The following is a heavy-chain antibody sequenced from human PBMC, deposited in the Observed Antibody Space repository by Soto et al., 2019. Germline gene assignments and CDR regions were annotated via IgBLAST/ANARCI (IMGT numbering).Heavy chain of an antibody. J-gene: IGHJ4*01. D-gene: IGHD1-26*01. CDR1: GLTVSSNY. CDR2: IYSGGST. CDR3: AGVYSWDLPYFDY. Sequence: GASLTLSCAASGLTVSSNYMSCVSQAPGKGLEWFSIIYSGGSTYHADSVKGRFTISRDNPRNTMYLQMNSLRAEDTAVYYCAGVYSWDLPYFDYWGHGTQVTVSS. V-gene: IGHV3-53*01.